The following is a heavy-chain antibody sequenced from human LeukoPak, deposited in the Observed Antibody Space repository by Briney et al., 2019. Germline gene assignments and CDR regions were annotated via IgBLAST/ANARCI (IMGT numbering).Heavy chain of an antibody. V-gene: IGHV4-4*07. J-gene: IGHJ4*02. Sequence: PSETLSLTCTVSGGSISSYYWSWIRQPAGKGLEWIGRIYSSGSTDYNPSLKSRVTMSVDTSKNKFSLKLSSVTAADTAVYYCASPVVRGVNLFDYWGQGTLVTVSS. CDR2: IYSSGST. CDR1: GGSISSYY. CDR3: ASPVVRGVNLFDY. D-gene: IGHD3-10*01.